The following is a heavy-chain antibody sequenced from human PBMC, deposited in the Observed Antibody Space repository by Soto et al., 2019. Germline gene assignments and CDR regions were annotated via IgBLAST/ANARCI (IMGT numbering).Heavy chain of an antibody. J-gene: IGHJ5*02. CDR3: ARNIGGGWFDP. Sequence: GASVKVSCKTSGYTFTSYDINWVRQASGHGLEWMGWVNPNSGNSGYAQKFQGRVSISMNTATTTVYLEVSSLTSEDTAVYYCARNIGGGWFDPWGQGTLVTVSS. CDR1: GYTFTSYD. D-gene: IGHD3-16*01. V-gene: IGHV1-8*01. CDR2: VNPNSGNS.